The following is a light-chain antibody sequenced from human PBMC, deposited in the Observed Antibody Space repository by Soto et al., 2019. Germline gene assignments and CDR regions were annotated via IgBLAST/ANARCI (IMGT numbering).Light chain of an antibody. J-gene: IGKJ2*01. CDR1: QSVSSNY. V-gene: IGKV3-20*01. CDR2: GAS. CDR3: QQYGCSPLRYT. Sequence: EIVLTQSPGTLSLSPGERATLSCRASQSVSSNYLTWYQQKPGQSPRLLIYGASSSATGIPDRFSGSGSGTDFPLTISRLEPEDFAVYYCQQYGCSPLRYTFGQGTKLEIK.